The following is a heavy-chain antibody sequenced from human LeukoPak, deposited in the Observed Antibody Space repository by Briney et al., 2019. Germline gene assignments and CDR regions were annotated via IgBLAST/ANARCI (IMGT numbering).Heavy chain of an antibody. Sequence: ASVKVSCKASGYTFTSYYMHWVRQAPGQGLEWMGIINPSGGSTSYAQKFQGRVTMTRDTSTSTVYMELSSLRSEDTAVYYCAREPGATHYYYYGMDVWGQGTTVTVSS. J-gene: IGHJ6*02. CDR1: GYTFTSYY. V-gene: IGHV1-46*01. CDR2: INPSGGST. CDR3: AREPGATHYYYYGMDV. D-gene: IGHD1-26*01.